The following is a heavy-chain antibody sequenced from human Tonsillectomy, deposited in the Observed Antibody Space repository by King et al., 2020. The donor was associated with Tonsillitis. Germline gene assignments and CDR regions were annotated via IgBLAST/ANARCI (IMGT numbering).Heavy chain of an antibody. D-gene: IGHD3-10*01. CDR3: ARAQGSYYFNTADLDY. J-gene: IGHJ4*02. Sequence: QLVQSGGGVVQPGRSLRLSCAASGFTFSSSAMHWVRQAPGKGLEWVALISYDGGNKYYADSVKGRFTISRDYSKNTLYLQMNRLRAEDTAVYYCARAQGSYYFNTADLDYWGQGTLVIVSS. CDR1: GFTFSSSA. V-gene: IGHV3-30*04. CDR2: ISYDGGNK.